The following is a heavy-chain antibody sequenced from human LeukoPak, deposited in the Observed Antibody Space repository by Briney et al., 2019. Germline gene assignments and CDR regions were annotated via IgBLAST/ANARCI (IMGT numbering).Heavy chain of an antibody. Sequence: SETLSLTCTVSGDSLTSYYRSWVRQPAEKGLEWSGRTYTSGSTNYHPSLRSRVTMSVDTSKNHFSLKLSSVTAADTAVYYCARTGFWTYYYMDVWGKGTTVTVSS. CDR3: ARTGFWTYYYMDV. CDR2: TYTSGST. D-gene: IGHD3/OR15-3a*01. J-gene: IGHJ6*03. CDR1: GDSLTSYY. V-gene: IGHV4-4*07.